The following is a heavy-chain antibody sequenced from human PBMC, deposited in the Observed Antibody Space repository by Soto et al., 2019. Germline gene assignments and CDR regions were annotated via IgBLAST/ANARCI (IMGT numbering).Heavy chain of an antibody. CDR3: ARTDCSSTSCYNYYYYGMDV. J-gene: IGHJ6*02. CDR1: GYSFTKYG. V-gene: IGHV1-3*01. Sequence: ASVKVSCKTSGYSFTKYGLHWVRQTPGQRLEWMGWINPGNGDTKYSQKFQGRVTITRDTSATTAYMELSSLRSEDSAVFYCARTDCSSTSCYNYYYYGMDVWGQGTTVTSP. CDR2: INPGNGDT. D-gene: IGHD2-2*01.